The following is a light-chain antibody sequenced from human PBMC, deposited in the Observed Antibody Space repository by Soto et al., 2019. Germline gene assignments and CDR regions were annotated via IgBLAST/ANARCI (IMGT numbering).Light chain of an antibody. CDR3: QQSYSTPPT. CDR1: QTVNTY. CDR2: AAS. Sequence: DIQITQSPSSLSASIGDIVTITCRASQTVNTYLHWYQQKKGKAPKLLIYAASNLQSGVPSRLSGSGSGTNFTLSLNSIKHEDFATYYCQQSYSTPPTFGQGTKVDIK. V-gene: IGKV1-39*01. J-gene: IGKJ1*01.